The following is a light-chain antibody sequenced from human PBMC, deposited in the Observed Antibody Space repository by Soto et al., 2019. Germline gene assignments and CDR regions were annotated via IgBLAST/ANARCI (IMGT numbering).Light chain of an antibody. CDR2: GAS. CDR3: QQYRNWPRT. CDR1: QSVDIN. V-gene: IGKV3-15*01. Sequence: EIVMTQSPAALSASPGEGATLSCRASQSVDINLAWYQQRAGQAPRLLVYGASTKATDMPGRFSGRGSGTEFTLTINNLQSEDFAVYYCQQYRNWPRTFGQGTKV. J-gene: IGKJ1*01.